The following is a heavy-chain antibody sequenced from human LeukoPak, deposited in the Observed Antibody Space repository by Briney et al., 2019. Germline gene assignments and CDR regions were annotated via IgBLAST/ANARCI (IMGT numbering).Heavy chain of an antibody. Sequence: GGSLRLSCVASGFTFNIYSMNWVRQAPGKGLEWVSYISSSGSAIYYADSVKGRFTISRDNAKNSVYLQMNSLRAEDTAVYHCAAGGDYYYHMDVWGKGATVTVSS. CDR3: AAGGDYYYHMDV. D-gene: IGHD3-10*01. J-gene: IGHJ6*03. CDR2: ISSSGSAI. CDR1: GFTFNIYS. V-gene: IGHV3-48*04.